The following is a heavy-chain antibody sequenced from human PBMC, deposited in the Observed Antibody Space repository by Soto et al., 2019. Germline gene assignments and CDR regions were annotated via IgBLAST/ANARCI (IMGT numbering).Heavy chain of an antibody. CDR3: VKLVGGTADY. J-gene: IGHJ4*02. Sequence: SQTVALTGEICWYRVSSNSAACNWIRQSPSRGLEWLGRTYYRSKWHNDYAVSVKSRIRINPDTSKNQFSLQLNSVTPEDTAVYYCVKLVGGTADYWGQGTPVTVSP. CDR2: TYYRSKWHN. CDR1: WYRVSSNSAA. V-gene: IGHV6-1*01. D-gene: IGHD1-26*01.